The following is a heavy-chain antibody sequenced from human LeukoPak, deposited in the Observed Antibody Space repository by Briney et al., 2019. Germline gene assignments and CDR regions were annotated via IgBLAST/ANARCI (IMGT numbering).Heavy chain of an antibody. CDR2: ISSSSSYT. Sequence: GGSLRLSCAASGFTFSDYYMSWIRQAPRQGLEWVSYISSSSSYTKYADSVKGRFTISRDNAKNSLYLQVNSLRAEDTAVYYCARGTGTTAYFDYWGQGTLVTVSS. V-gene: IGHV3-11*06. CDR3: ARGTGTTAYFDY. J-gene: IGHJ4*02. D-gene: IGHD1-1*01. CDR1: GFTFSDYY.